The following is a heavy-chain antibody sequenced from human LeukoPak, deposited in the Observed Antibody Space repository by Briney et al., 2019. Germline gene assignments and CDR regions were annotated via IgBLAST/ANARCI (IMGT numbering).Heavy chain of an antibody. CDR3: AKDGYNPVRLFDY. CDR1: GFTFSSYG. V-gene: IGHV3-30*02. J-gene: IGHJ4*02. Sequence: GGSLRLSCAASGFTFSSYGMHWVRQAPGKGLEWVAFIRYDGSNKYYADSVKGRFTISRDNSKNTLYLQMNSLRAEDTAVYYCAKDGYNPVRLFDYWGQGTLVTVSS. D-gene: IGHD5-24*01. CDR2: IRYDGSNK.